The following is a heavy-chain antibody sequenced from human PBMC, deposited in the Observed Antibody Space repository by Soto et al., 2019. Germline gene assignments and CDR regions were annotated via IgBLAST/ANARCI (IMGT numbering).Heavy chain of an antibody. Sequence: QVQLVESGGGVVQPGRSLRLSCAASGFTFSSYGMHWVRQAPGKGLEWVAVIWYDGSNKYYADSVKGRFTISIDNSKNTLYLQMNSLRAEDTAVYYCAREQGYRRMVRGVGDYWGQGTLVTVSS. CDR1: GFTFSSYG. V-gene: IGHV3-33*01. J-gene: IGHJ4*02. CDR3: AREQGYRRMVRGVGDY. CDR2: IWYDGSNK. D-gene: IGHD3-10*01.